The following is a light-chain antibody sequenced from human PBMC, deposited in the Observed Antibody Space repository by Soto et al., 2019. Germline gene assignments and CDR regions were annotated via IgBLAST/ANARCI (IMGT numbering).Light chain of an antibody. Sequence: QSALTQPPSASGSPGQSVTISCTGTSSDVGGYNYVSWYQQHPGKAPKLMIYEVSKRPSGVPDRFSGSKSGKTASLTVSGLQAEDEADYYCSSYAGSNNLVFGGGTQLT. CDR3: SSYAGSNNLV. J-gene: IGLJ2*01. CDR1: SSDVGGYNY. V-gene: IGLV2-8*01. CDR2: EVS.